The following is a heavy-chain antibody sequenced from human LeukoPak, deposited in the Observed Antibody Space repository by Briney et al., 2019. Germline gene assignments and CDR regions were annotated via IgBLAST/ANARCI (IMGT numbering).Heavy chain of an antibody. Sequence: SETLSLTCTVSGGSISSYYWSWIRQPPGKGLEWIGYIYYSGSTNYNPSLKSRVTIPVDTSKNQFSLKLSSVTAADTAVYYCARLTLYYYDSTDAFDIWGQGTMVTVSS. V-gene: IGHV4-59*08. CDR3: ARLTLYYYDSTDAFDI. CDR1: GGSISSYY. D-gene: IGHD3-22*01. CDR2: IYYSGST. J-gene: IGHJ3*02.